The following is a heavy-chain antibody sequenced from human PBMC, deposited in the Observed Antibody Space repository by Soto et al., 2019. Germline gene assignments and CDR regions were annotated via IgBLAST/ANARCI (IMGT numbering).Heavy chain of an antibody. V-gene: IGHV4-34*01. CDR3: ARGRRIAAAASTVDI. D-gene: IGHD6-13*01. CDR1: CGSFIGYY. J-gene: IGHJ3*02. CDR2: INHSGST. Sequence: SETLSLTCAFYCGSFIGYYWSWIRQPPGKGLEWIGEINHSGSTNYNPSLKSRVTISVDTSKNQFSLKLSSVTAADTAVYYCARGRRIAAAASTVDIWGQGTMVTVSS.